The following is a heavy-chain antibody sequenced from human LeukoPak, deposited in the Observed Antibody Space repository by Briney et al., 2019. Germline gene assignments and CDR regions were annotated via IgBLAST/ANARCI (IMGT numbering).Heavy chain of an antibody. J-gene: IGHJ6*02. CDR1: GYTFTSYG. Sequence: GASVKASCKASGYTFTSYGLSWVRQAPGQGLEWMGIINPSGGSTSYAQKFQGRVTMTRDTSTSTVYMELSSLRSEDTAVYYCARDISFAVGATGGSHYWGDYYYGMDVWGQGTTVTVSS. CDR2: INPSGGST. CDR3: ARDISFAVGATGGSHYWGDYYYGMDV. V-gene: IGHV1-46*01. D-gene: IGHD1-26*01.